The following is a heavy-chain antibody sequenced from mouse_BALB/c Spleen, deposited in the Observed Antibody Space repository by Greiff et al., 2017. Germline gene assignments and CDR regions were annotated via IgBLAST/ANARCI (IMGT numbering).Heavy chain of an antibody. V-gene: IGHV1-20*02. CDR1: GYSFTGYF. Sequence: VQLQQSGPELVKPGASVKISCKASGYSFTGYFMNWVMQSHGKSLEWIGRINPYNGDTFYNQKFKGKATLTVDKSSSTAHMELRSLASEDSAVYYCARGGYYYGSSYDYWGQGTTLTVSS. D-gene: IGHD1-1*01. J-gene: IGHJ2*01. CDR2: INPYNGDT. CDR3: ARGGYYYGSSYDY.